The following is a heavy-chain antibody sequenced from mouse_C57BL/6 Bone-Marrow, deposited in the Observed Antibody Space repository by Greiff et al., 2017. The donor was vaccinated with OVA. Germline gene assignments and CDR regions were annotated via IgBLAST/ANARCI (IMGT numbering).Heavy chain of an antibody. D-gene: IGHD2-14*01. Sequence: VQLQQSGAELARPGASVKMSCKASGYTFTSSTMHWVKQRHGQGLEWIGYINPSSGYTKYNQKFKDKATLTADKSSSTAYMQLSSLTSEDSAVYYCARSGGIWFAYWGQGTLVTVSA. CDR1: GYTFTSST. CDR3: ARSGGIWFAY. J-gene: IGHJ3*01. V-gene: IGHV1-4*01. CDR2: INPSSGYT.